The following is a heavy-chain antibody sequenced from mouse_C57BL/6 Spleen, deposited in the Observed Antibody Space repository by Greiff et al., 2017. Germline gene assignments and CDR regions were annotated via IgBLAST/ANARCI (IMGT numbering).Heavy chain of an antibody. Sequence: QVQLQQPGAELVKPGASVKMSCKASGYTFTSYWITWVKQRPGQGLEWIGDIYPGSGSTNYNEKFKSQATLTVDTTSSTAYMQLSSLTSEGSAVYYCAREEGDMDYWGQGTSVTVSS. CDR1: GYTFTSYW. V-gene: IGHV1-55*01. CDR2: IYPGSGST. J-gene: IGHJ4*01. CDR3: AREEGDMDY.